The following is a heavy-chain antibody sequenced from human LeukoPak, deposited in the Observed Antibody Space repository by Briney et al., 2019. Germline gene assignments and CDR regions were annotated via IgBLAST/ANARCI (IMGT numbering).Heavy chain of an antibody. V-gene: IGHV1-46*01. Sequence: GGSVKVSCKASGYTLTSYFLHWVRQAPGQGLEWMGIMNPSGGSTTYAQKFQGRVTMTRGMSTSTVYMELSSLRSEDTAVYYCARGYCSGGTCPNYYYYYMDVWGKGTTVTVSS. CDR2: MNPSGGST. D-gene: IGHD2-15*01. CDR3: ARGYCSGGTCPNYYYYYMDV. CDR1: GYTLTSYF. J-gene: IGHJ6*03.